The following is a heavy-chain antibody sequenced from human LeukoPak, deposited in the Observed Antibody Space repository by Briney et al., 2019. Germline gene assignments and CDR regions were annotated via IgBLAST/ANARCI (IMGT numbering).Heavy chain of an antibody. CDR1: GYTFTGYY. D-gene: IGHD1-26*01. CDR3: ARDRYSGSSHFDY. CDR2: INPNSGGT. V-gene: IGHV1-2*02. Sequence: ASVKVSCKASGYTFTGYYMHWVRQAPGQGLEWMGWINPNSGGTNYAQKFQGRVTMTRDTSISTAYMELSRLRFDDTAVYYCARDRYSGSSHFDYWGQGTLVTVSS. J-gene: IGHJ4*02.